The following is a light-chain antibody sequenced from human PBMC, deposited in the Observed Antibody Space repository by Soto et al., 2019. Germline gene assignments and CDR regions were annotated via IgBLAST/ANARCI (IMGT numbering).Light chain of an antibody. CDR1: STDVGNSKF. V-gene: IGLV2-23*01. CDR3: CSHAGTYTLV. CDR2: EGT. J-gene: IGLJ7*01. Sequence: QSVLTQPASVSGSPGQSLTISCTGSSTDVGNSKFVSWYQLHPGQAPKLMIYEGTKRPSGTSNRFSGSYSGNTASLTISGLQTEDEADYDCCSHAGTYTLVFGGGTQLTVL.